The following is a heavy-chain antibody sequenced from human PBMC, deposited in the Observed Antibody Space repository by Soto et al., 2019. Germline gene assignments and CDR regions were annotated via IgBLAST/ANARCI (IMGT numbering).Heavy chain of an antibody. CDR3: ARHKVRDHVWGSYRYSHYYGMDV. J-gene: IGHJ6*02. CDR2: IYYSGST. Sequence: SGSTSITRTVSGETMSSSVWAGTLKNPGKGREWIGSIYYSGSTYYNPSLKSRVTISVDTSKNQFSLKLSSVTAAATAVYYCARHKVRDHVWGSYRYSHYYGMDVWGQGTTVTSP. CDR1: GETMSSSV. D-gene: IGHD3-16*02. V-gene: IGHV4-39*01.